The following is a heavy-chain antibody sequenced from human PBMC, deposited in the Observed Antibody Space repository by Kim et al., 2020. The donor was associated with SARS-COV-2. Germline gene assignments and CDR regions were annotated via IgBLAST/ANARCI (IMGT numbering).Heavy chain of an antibody. D-gene: IGHD3-9*01. J-gene: IGHJ5*02. V-gene: IGHV3-23*01. CDR2: ISGSGGST. CDR1: GFTFSSYA. Sequence: GGSLRLSCAASGFTFSSYAMSWVRQAPGKGLEWVSAISGSGGSTYYADSVKGRFTISRDNSKNTLYLQMNSLRAEDTAVYYCAKDAETYYDILTGLNWFDPWGQGTLVTVSS. CDR3: AKDAETYYDILTGLNWFDP.